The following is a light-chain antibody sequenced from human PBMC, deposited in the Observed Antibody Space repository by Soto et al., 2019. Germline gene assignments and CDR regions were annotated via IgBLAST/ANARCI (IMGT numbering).Light chain of an antibody. CDR2: DAS. CDR3: QRYDSLPPT. Sequence: DIQMTQSPSSVSASVGDRVTITCQASRDIGKYLNWFQEKPGKAPKLLIYDASNLQTGVPSRFSGSGSGTDFTFTISSLQPEDFATYYCQRYDSLPPTFGQGTRLEI. CDR1: RDIGKY. J-gene: IGKJ5*01. V-gene: IGKV1-33*01.